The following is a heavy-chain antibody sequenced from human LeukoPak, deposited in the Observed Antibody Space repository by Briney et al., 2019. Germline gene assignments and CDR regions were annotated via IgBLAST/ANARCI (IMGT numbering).Heavy chain of an antibody. CDR2: TWYDGSNK. D-gene: IGHD2-2*01. J-gene: IGHJ6*02. CDR1: GFSFSIYG. CDR3: AKDLIVVVPAANVAVGSYYYYGMDV. V-gene: IGHV3-30*02. Sequence: PPGGSLRLSCATSGFSFSIYGMHWVRQAQGKGLEWVALTWYDGSNKYYADSVKGRFTISRDNSKNTLYLQMNSLRAEDTAVYYCAKDLIVVVPAANVAVGSYYYYGMDVWGQGTTVTVSS.